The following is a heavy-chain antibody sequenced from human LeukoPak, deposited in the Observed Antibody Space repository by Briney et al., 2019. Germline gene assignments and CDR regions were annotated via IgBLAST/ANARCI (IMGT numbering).Heavy chain of an antibody. D-gene: IGHD3-9*01. CDR3: ARDSYDILTGYYDYYYGMDV. CDR1: GFTFSSYE. V-gene: IGHV3-48*03. J-gene: IGHJ6*04. CDR2: ISSSGSTI. Sequence: QSGGSLRLSCAASGFTFSSYEMNWVRQAPGKGLEWVSYISSSGSTIYYADSVKDRFTISRDNAKNSLYLQMNSLRAEDTAVYYCARDSYDILTGYYDYYYGMDVWGKGTTVTVSS.